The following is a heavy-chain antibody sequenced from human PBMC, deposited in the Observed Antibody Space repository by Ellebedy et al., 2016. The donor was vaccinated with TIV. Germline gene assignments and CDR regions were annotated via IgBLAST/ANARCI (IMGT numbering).Heavy chain of an antibody. Sequence: ASVKVSCKASGYTFTSYYMHWVRQAPGQGLEWMGIINPSGGSTSYAQKLQGRVTMTRDTSTSTVYMELSSLRSEDTAVYYCARSWSEYYFDYWGQGTLVTVSS. D-gene: IGHD3-10*01. CDR3: ARSWSEYYFDY. V-gene: IGHV1-46*04. J-gene: IGHJ4*02. CDR1: GYTFTSYY. CDR2: INPSGGST.